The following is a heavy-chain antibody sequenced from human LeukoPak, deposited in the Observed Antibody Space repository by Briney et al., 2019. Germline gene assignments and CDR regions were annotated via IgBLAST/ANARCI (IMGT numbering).Heavy chain of an antibody. CDR1: GFTFSTYS. CDR3: ARDIYRHWLIQGGFFQN. Sequence: GGALRLSCAASGFTFSTYSMNWVRQAPGRGLEWVSSISRSSSYIYYADSVKGRFTISRDNSKNTLYLQMNSLRPEDTAVFYCARDIYRHWLIQGGFFQNWGQGTLVTVSS. CDR2: ISRSSSYI. J-gene: IGHJ1*01. D-gene: IGHD6-19*01. V-gene: IGHV3-21*01.